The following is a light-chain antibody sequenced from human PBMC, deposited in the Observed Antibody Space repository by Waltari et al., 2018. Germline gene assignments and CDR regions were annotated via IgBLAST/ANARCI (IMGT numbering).Light chain of an antibody. J-gene: IGLJ2*01. Sequence: QSVLTQPPSASGTPGQRVTIPCSGSSSNIGSNPVTWYQQLPGPAPKLLVYSNNQRPSGVPDRFSGSKSGTSASLAISGLQSEDEADYYCAAWDDSLNGVVFGGGTKLTVL. CDR1: SSNIGSNP. CDR2: SNN. CDR3: AAWDDSLNGVV. V-gene: IGLV1-44*01.